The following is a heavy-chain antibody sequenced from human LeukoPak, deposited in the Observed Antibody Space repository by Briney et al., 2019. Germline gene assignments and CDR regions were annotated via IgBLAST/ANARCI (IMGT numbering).Heavy chain of an antibody. Sequence: SETLSLTCTVSGGSVSSGSYYWSWIRQPPGKGLEWIGYIYYSGSTNYNPSLKSRVTISVDTSKNPFSLKLSSVTAADTAVYFCARDARNNWFRELFSSPDWYFDLWGRGTLVTVSS. CDR2: IYYSGST. D-gene: IGHD3-10*01. CDR1: GGSVSSGSYY. J-gene: IGHJ2*01. CDR3: ARDARNNWFRELFSSPDWYFDL. V-gene: IGHV4-61*01.